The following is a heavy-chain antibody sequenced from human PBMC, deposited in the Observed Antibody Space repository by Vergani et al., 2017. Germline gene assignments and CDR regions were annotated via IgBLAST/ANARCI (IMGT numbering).Heavy chain of an antibody. CDR2: ISGSGGST. D-gene: IGHD2-2*01. Sequence: EVQLLESGGGLVQPGGSLRLSCAASGFTFSSYAMSWVRQAPGKGLEWVSAISGSGGSTYYADSVKGRFTISRDNSKNTLYLQMNSLRAEDTTVYYCAGSVAPGYCSSTSCPPAWYFDLWGRGTLVTVSS. J-gene: IGHJ2*01. CDR1: GFTFSSYA. CDR3: AGSVAPGYCSSTSCPPAWYFDL. V-gene: IGHV3-23*01.